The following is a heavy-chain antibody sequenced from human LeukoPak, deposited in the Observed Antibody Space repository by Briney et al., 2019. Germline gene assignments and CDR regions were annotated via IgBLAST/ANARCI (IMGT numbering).Heavy chain of an antibody. J-gene: IGHJ5*02. Sequence: SETLSLTCTVSGGSISSYYWSWIRQPAGKGLEWIGRIYTSGSSNYNPSLKSRVTMSVDTSKNQFSLKLSSVTAADTAVYYCARLKYQLPTTKYNWFDPWGQGTLVTVSS. CDR1: GGSISSYY. CDR3: ARLKYQLPTTKYNWFDP. D-gene: IGHD2-2*01. V-gene: IGHV4-4*07. CDR2: IYTSGSS.